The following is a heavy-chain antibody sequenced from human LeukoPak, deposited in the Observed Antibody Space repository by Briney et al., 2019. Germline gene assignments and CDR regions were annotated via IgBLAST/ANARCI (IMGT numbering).Heavy chain of an antibody. Sequence: ASVKVSCKASGYTFTSYAMNWVRQAPGQGLEWMGWINTNTGNPTYAQGFTGRFVFSLDTSVSTAYLQISSLKAEDTAVYYCATTERRDGYNYVGPYYYGMDVWGQGTTVTVSS. D-gene: IGHD5-24*01. CDR2: INTNTGNP. J-gene: IGHJ6*02. V-gene: IGHV7-4-1*02. CDR1: GYTFTSYA. CDR3: ATTERRDGYNYVGPYYYGMDV.